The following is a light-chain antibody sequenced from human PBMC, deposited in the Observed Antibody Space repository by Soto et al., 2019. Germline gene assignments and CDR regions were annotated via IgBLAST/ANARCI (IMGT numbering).Light chain of an antibody. V-gene: IGKV1-5*03. CDR3: QQYNSYPLT. Sequence: DIQMTQSPSTLSASVGDRVTITCRASQSISSWLAWYQQKPGKAPKLLIYKASSLESGGPSRFSGSQSGTEFTLTTSSPEPDDFASYYCQQYNSYPLTFGQGTTLEIK. CDR2: KAS. J-gene: IGKJ1*01. CDR1: QSISSW.